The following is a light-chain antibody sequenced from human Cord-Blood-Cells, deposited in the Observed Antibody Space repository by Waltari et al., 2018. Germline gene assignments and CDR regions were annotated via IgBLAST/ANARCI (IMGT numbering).Light chain of an antibody. J-gene: IGLJ2*01. CDR3: CSYAGSYTV. CDR2: DVS. CDR1: RSGVGGYNY. Sequence: QSALTQPRSVSGSPGQSVTISRTGTRSGVGGYNYVSWYQQPPGKAPKLMIYDVSKRPSGVPDRFSGSKSGNTASLTISGLQAEDEADYYCCSYAGSYTVFGGGTKLTVL. V-gene: IGLV2-11*01.